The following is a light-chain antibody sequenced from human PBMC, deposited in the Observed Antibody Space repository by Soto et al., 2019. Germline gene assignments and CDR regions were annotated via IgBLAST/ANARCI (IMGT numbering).Light chain of an antibody. Sequence: EIVLTQSPATLSLSPGERATLSCRAGQSVSSYLAWYQQKPGQAPRLLIYDASNRATGIPARFSGSGSGTDFTLTISSLEPEDFAVYYCQQRSNWLLTFGPGTKVDIK. CDR1: QSVSSY. CDR3: QQRSNWLLT. CDR2: DAS. J-gene: IGKJ3*01. V-gene: IGKV3-11*01.